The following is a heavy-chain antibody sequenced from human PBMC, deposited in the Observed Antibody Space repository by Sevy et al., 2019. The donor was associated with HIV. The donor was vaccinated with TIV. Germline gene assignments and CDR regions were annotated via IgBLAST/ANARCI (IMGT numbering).Heavy chain of an antibody. J-gene: IGHJ4*02. CDR3: AKGSLSVGLRLGELSLFDY. D-gene: IGHD3-16*02. V-gene: IGHV3-23*01. Sequence: GGSLRLSCAASGFTFSSYAMSWVRQAPGEGLEWVSAISGSGGSTYYADSVKGRFTISRDNSKNTLYLQMNSLRAEDTAVYYCAKGSLSVGLRLGELSLFDYWGQGTLVTVSS. CDR2: ISGSGGST. CDR1: GFTFSSYA.